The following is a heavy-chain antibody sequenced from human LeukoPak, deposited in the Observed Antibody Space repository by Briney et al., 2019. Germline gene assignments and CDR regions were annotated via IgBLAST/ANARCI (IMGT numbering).Heavy chain of an antibody. CDR2: IYYSGST. V-gene: IGHV4-39*01. J-gene: IGHJ4*02. CDR1: GGSISSSSYY. D-gene: IGHD3-22*01. Sequence: PSETLSLTCTVSGGSISSSSYYWGWIRQPPGKGLEWIGSIYYSGSTYYNPSLKSRVTISVDTSKNQFSLKLSSVTAADTAVYYCASAITMIVVVPFSHFDYWGQGTLVTVSS. CDR3: ASAITMIVVVPFSHFDY.